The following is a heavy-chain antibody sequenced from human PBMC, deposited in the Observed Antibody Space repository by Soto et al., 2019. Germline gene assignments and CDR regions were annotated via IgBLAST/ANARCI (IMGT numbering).Heavy chain of an antibody. CDR3: ARDGGGYFYDSSGYSEASYGLDV. Sequence: VKVYCKAVGYTCTSYYMPCVRQATGQGLEWMGIINPSGGSTSYAQKFQGRVTMTRDTSTSTVYMELSSLRSEDTAVYYCARDGGGYFYDSSGYSEASYGLDVWGQGTTVTVSS. V-gene: IGHV1-46*01. CDR1: GYTCTSYY. J-gene: IGHJ6*02. D-gene: IGHD3-22*01. CDR2: INPSGGST.